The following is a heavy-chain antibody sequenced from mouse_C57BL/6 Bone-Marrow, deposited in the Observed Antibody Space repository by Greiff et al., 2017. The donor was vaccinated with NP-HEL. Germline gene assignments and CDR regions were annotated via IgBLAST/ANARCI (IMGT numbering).Heavy chain of an antibody. J-gene: IGHJ1*03. CDR3: AREGRYFDV. V-gene: IGHV3-6*01. CDR2: ISYDGSN. CDR1: GYSITSGYY. Sequence: EVQLKESGPGLVKPSQSLSLTCSVTGYSITSGYYWNWIRQFPGNKLEWMGYISYDGSNNYNPSLKNRISITRDTSKNQFFLKLNSVTTEDTATYYCAREGRYFDVWGTGTTVTVSS.